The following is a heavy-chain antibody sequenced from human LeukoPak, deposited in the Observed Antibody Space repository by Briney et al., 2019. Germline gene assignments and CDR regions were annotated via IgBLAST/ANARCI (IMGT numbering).Heavy chain of an antibody. CDR1: GGSITDYH. CDR3: ASDYFDRTGYYGFIY. Sequence: PSETLSLTCTVSGGSITDYHWIWVRQPAGKGLEWIGRPYTSGSTNYNPSLKSRVSMSVDTSKKQFSLRLSSVTAADTAIYYCASDYFDRTGYYGFIYWGQGSLVTISS. CDR2: PYTSGST. V-gene: IGHV4-4*07. J-gene: IGHJ4*02. D-gene: IGHD3-22*01.